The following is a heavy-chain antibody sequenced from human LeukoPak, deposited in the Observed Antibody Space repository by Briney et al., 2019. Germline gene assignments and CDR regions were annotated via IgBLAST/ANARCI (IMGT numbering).Heavy chain of an antibody. CDR3: ARHEEMTDFDY. CDR1: GGSISSYY. CDR2: IYYSGST. Sequence: PSETLSLTCTVSGGSISSYYWNWIRQPPGKGLEWIGYIYYSGSTNYNPSLKSRVTISVDTSKNQFSLKLSSVTAADTAVYYCARHEEMTDFDYWGQGTLVTVSS. J-gene: IGHJ4*02. D-gene: IGHD5-24*01. V-gene: IGHV4-59*08.